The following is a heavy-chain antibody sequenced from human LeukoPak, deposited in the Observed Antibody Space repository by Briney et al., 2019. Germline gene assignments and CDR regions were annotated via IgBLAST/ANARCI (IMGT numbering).Heavy chain of an antibody. J-gene: IGHJ4*02. Sequence: GASVKVSCKASGYTFTSYDISWVRQAPGQGLEWMGWISAYNGNTNYAQKLQGRVTMTTDTSTSTAYMELTSLRSDDTAVYYCAIDHRGATDYFGFWGQGTLVTVSS. CDR2: ISAYNGNT. D-gene: IGHD1-26*01. CDR3: AIDHRGATDYFGF. CDR1: GYTFTSYD. V-gene: IGHV1-18*01.